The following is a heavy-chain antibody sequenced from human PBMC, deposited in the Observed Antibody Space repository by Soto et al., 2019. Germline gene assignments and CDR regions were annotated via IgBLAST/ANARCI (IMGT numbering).Heavy chain of an antibody. D-gene: IGHD3-3*01. J-gene: IGHJ4*02. CDR3: ASHYDMWSGYLSPVDY. V-gene: IGHV3-11*01. CDR2: IDTSGTKI. CDR1: GYTFSDYY. Sequence: QVQLVESGGDLVQPGGSLRLSCAASGYTFSDYYMSWIRQAPGKGLEWISYIDTSGTKIYYADSVKGRFTIPRDNAKNSLYLEMNSLRDEDTAVYYCASHYDMWSGYLSPVDYWGQGTLVTVSS.